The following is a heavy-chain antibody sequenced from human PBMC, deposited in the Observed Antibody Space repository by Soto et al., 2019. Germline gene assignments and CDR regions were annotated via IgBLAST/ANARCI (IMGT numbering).Heavy chain of an antibody. CDR3: ATWGNIAGGY. CDR1: GFTFSIYA. D-gene: IGHD3-16*01. V-gene: IGHV3-30-3*01. Sequence: QVQLVESGGGVVQPGRSLRLYCAASGFTFSIYAMHWVRQAPGKGLEWVAVISYDGSNKYYADSVKGRFTISRDNSKNTLYLQMNSLRAEDTAVYYCATWGNIAGGYWGQGTLVTVSS. CDR2: ISYDGSNK. J-gene: IGHJ4*02.